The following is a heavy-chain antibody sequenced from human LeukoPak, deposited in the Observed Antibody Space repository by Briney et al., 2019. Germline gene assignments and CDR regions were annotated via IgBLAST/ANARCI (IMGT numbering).Heavy chain of an antibody. CDR1: GFTFSSYA. CDR3: ARVGYSGYDYDY. J-gene: IGHJ4*02. D-gene: IGHD5-12*01. V-gene: IGHV3-23*01. Sequence: GGSLRLSCEASGFTFSSYAMSWVRQAPGKGLEWVSVISGSGDSTYYADPAEGRCTSSRDNSTDALYLQMNSLRAEDTAVYYCARVGYSGYDYDYWGQGTLVTVSS. CDR2: ISGSGDST.